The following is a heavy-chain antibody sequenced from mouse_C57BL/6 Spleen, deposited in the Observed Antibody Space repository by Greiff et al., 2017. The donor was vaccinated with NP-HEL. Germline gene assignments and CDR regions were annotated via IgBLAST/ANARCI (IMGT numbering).Heavy chain of an antibody. V-gene: IGHV5-17*01. Sequence: EVKVVESGGGLVKPGGSLKLSCAASGFTFSDYGMHWVRQAPEKGLEWVAYISSGSSTLYYADTVKGRFTISRDNAKNTLFLQMTSLRSEDTATYYCARNYAMDYWGQGTSVTVSS. CDR1: GFTFSDYG. CDR3: ARNYAMDY. J-gene: IGHJ4*01. CDR2: ISSGSSTL.